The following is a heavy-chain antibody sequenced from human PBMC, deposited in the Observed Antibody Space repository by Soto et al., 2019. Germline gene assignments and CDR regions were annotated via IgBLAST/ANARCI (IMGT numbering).Heavy chain of an antibody. CDR3: ASDVWGTAAAGSYYFAY. CDR1: GYAFVNYL. Sequence: VDVACKASGYAFVNYLRAWLRQPAGQGRAWVGWISCYNENTNSAQHLQARITKTPDTAIPPPYMELTRPRSDDTAIYYCASDVWGTAAAGSYYFAYWGQGTVVTVSS. V-gene: IGHV1-18*01. CDR2: ISCYNENT. J-gene: IGHJ4*02. D-gene: IGHD6-25*01.